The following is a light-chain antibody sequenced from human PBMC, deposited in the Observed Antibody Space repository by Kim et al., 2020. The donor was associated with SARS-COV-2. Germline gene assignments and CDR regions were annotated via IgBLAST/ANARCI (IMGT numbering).Light chain of an antibody. CDR1: SSNIGEKS. Sequence: QSVLTQPPSVSAAPGQKVTISCSGSSSNIGEKSVSWYQQLPGTAPKLLIFDNNKRPSGIPDRFSGSKSGTSATLDITGLQTGDEADYYCGTWDTSLSGVVCGGGTQLTDL. CDR3: GTWDTSLSGVV. CDR2: DNN. V-gene: IGLV1-51*01. J-gene: IGLJ2*01.